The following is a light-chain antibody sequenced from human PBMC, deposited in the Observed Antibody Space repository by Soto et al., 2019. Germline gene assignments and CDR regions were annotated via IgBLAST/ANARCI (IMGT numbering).Light chain of an antibody. Sequence: QSVLTQPASVSGSPGQSITISCTGTSSDVGSYNLVSWYQQHPGKAPKLMIYEGSKRPSGVSNRFSGSKSGNTASLTISGLQADDEADYYCCSYAGSSTLYVFGTGTQLTVL. J-gene: IGLJ1*01. V-gene: IGLV2-23*01. CDR3: CSYAGSSTLYV. CDR2: EGS. CDR1: SSDVGSYNL.